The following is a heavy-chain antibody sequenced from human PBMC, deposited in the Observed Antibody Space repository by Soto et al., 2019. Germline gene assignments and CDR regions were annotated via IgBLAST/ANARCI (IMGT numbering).Heavy chain of an antibody. CDR3: ARGRIAAAGMKRWFDP. V-gene: IGHV4-34*01. J-gene: IGHJ5*02. CDR1: GGSFSGYY. CDR2: INHSGST. Sequence: QVQLQQWGAGLLKPSETLSLTCAVYGGSFSGYYWSWIRQPPGKGLEWIAEINHSGSTNYNPSLKSRVTISVDTSKNHFSLKLSSVTAADRAVYYCARGRIAAAGMKRWFDPWGQGTLVTVSS. D-gene: IGHD6-13*01.